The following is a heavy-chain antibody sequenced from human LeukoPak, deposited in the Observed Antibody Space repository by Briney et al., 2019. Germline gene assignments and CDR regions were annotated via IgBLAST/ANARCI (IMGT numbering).Heavy chain of an antibody. D-gene: IGHD6-6*01. J-gene: IGHJ4*02. V-gene: IGHV3-66*02. CDR3: ARDRLSPWQLAQD. CDR1: GFSFSSNY. CDR2: IYSGGST. Sequence: GGSLRLSCAASGFSFSSNYMSWVRQAPGRGLEWVSVIYSGGSTYYSDSVKGRFTISRDNSKNTLYLQMNSLRAEDTAVYYCARDRLSPWQLAQDWGQGTLVTVSS.